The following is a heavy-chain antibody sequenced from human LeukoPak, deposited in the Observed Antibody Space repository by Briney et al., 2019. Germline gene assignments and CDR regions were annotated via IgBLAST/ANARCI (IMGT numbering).Heavy chain of an antibody. D-gene: IGHD6-13*01. J-gene: IGHJ5*02. V-gene: IGHV4-39*01. CDR1: GGSISSSSHC. CDR2: VYYTGRT. CDR3: AQSLGSSNWIGNWFDP. Sequence: SETLSLTCTVSGGSISSSSHCWGWIRQPPGNGLEWTGSVYYTGRTYYNSSLKSRVTISVDTSKNQFSLKLSSVTAADTAVYYCAQSLGSSNWIGNWFDPWGQGTLVTVSS.